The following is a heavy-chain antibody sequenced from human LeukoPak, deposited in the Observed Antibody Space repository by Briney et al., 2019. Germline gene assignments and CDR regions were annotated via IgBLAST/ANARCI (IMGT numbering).Heavy chain of an antibody. Sequence: PSETLSLTCTVSGGSISSGDYYWSWIRQPPGKGLEWIGYIHYSGNTYYNPSLKSRVIISIDTSKNQFSLRLSSVTAADTAVYYCARENDRYGRIDYWGQGTQVTVSS. V-gene: IGHV4-30-4*02. CDR1: GGSISSGDYY. D-gene: IGHD5-18*01. J-gene: IGHJ4*02. CDR2: IHYSGNT. CDR3: ARENDRYGRIDY.